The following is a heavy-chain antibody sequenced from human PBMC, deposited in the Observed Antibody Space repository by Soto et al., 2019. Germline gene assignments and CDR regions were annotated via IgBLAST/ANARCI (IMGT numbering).Heavy chain of an antibody. D-gene: IGHD4-17*01. J-gene: IGHJ4*02. CDR1: GGSISSGGYS. Sequence: QLQLQESGSGLVKPSQTLSLTCAVSGGSISSGGYSWSWLRQPPGKGLEWIGYIYHSGSTYYNPSLKSRVTITVDRSTNQFSLKLSSVTAADTAVYYCARAMTTVTTLDYWGQGTLVTVSS. V-gene: IGHV4-30-2*01. CDR3: ARAMTTVTTLDY. CDR2: IYHSGST.